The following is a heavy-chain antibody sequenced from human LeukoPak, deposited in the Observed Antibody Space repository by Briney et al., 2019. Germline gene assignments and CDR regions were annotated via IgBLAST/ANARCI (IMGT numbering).Heavy chain of an antibody. D-gene: IGHD4-17*01. CDR1: GYTFTSYD. Sequence: ASVKVSCKASGYTFTSYDINWVRQATGQGLEWVGWMNPNSGNTGYAQKFQGRVTMTRNTSISTAYMELSSLRSEDTAVYYCARGWSNDYRDSPVDYWGEGTLVTVSS. J-gene: IGHJ4*02. CDR2: MNPNSGNT. V-gene: IGHV1-8*01. CDR3: ARGWSNDYRDSPVDY.